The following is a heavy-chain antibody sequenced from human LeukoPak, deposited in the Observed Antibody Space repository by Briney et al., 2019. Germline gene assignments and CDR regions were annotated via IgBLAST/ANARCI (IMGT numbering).Heavy chain of an antibody. J-gene: IGHJ4*02. V-gene: IGHV3-20*04. CDR1: GFTFDDYG. CDR3: VREATGYSFADY. Sequence: GGSLRLSCAASGFTFDDYGMSWVRQAPGKGLEWVSGINWNGGSTGYADSVKGRFTISRDNSKNTLYLQMNSLTAEDTAVYYCVREATGYSFADYWGQGTLVSVSS. D-gene: IGHD1-26*01. CDR2: INWNGGST.